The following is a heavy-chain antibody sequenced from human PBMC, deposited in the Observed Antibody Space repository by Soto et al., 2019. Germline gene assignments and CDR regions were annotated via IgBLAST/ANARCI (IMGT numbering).Heavy chain of an antibody. J-gene: IGHJ1*01. D-gene: IGHD4-17*01. CDR1: GFTVSSNY. CDR2: IYSNGNT. V-gene: IGHV3-66*01. CDR3: SRSVRRGGDYEH. Sequence: EVQLVESGGGLVQPGGSLRLSCAASGFTVSSNYMTWVRHAPGRGLEWVSLIYSNGNTYYADSVKGRFAISRDNSTNTVYLQMSSLRAEDTAVYHCSRSVRRGGDYEHWGQGTLVTVSS.